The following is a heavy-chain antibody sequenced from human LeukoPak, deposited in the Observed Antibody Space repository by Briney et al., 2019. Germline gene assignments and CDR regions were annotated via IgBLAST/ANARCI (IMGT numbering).Heavy chain of an antibody. CDR3: ARERRGVAAATDRSFDY. CDR1: GGSISSYY. J-gene: IGHJ4*02. Sequence: SETLSLTRTVSGGSISSYYWNWIRQPPGKGLEWIGYIYYSGSTNYNPSLKSRVTISVDTSKNQFSLKLRSVTAADTAVYFCARERRGVAAATDRSFDYWGQGTLVTVSS. D-gene: IGHD2-15*01. CDR2: IYYSGST. V-gene: IGHV4-59*01.